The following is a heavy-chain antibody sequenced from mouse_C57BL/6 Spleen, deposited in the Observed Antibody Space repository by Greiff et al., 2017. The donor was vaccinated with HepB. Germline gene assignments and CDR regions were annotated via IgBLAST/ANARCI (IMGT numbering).Heavy chain of an antibody. CDR1: GYAFSSYW. CDR2: IYPGDGDT. V-gene: IGHV1-80*01. Sequence: VQLQQSGAELVKPGASVKISCKASGYAFSSYWMNWVKQRPGKGLEWIGQIYPGDGDTNYNGKFKGKATLTADKSSSTAYMQLSSLTYEDSAVYFGARFGGRVVEDAMDYWGQGTSVTVSS. CDR3: ARFGGRVVEDAMDY. J-gene: IGHJ4*01. D-gene: IGHD1-1*01.